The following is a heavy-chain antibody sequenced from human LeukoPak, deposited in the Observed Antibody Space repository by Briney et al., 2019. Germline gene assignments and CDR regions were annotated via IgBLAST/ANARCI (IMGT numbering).Heavy chain of an antibody. CDR2: ITSNSGYV. D-gene: IGHD2-2*01. Sequence: PGRSLRLSCTVSGFIFEDYAMHWVRQVPGKGLEWVSSITSNSGYVAYADSVKGRFSTSRDNAKNSLYLQMNSLRTEDMAVYYCVQDSYAISSSGSTFASWGQGTLVTVSS. V-gene: IGHV3-9*03. CDR3: VQDSYAISSSGSTFAS. CDR1: GFIFEDYA. J-gene: IGHJ4*02.